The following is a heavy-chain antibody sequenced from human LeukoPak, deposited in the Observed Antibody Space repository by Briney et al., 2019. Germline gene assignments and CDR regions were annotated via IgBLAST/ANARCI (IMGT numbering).Heavy chain of an antibody. CDR2: IAYDGSYA. CDR1: GFDFSDYG. CDR3: AKSNSGWYVPPSD. D-gene: IGHD6-19*01. Sequence: PGGSLRLSYAVSGFDFSDYGMHWVRQAPGKGLEWVAVIAYDGSYAYYADSVKGRFTISRDNSKNTLFLQMNSLRPEDTAVYYCAKSNSGWYVPPSDWGQGTLVTVSS. V-gene: IGHV3-30*18. J-gene: IGHJ4*02.